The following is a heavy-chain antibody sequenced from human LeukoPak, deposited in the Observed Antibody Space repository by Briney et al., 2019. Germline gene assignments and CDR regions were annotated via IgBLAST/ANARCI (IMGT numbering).Heavy chain of an antibody. CDR3: AKDRGGNSWPVFDS. J-gene: IGHJ4*02. D-gene: IGHD6-13*01. V-gene: IGHV3-7*03. CDR1: GFTFDDYG. CDR2: IKQDGSEK. Sequence: AGGSLRLSCAASGFTFDDYGMSWVRQAPGKGLEWVANIKQDGSEKYYVDSVKGRFTISRDNAKNSLYLQMNSLRAEDTAVYYCAKDRGGNSWPVFDSWGQGTLVIVSS.